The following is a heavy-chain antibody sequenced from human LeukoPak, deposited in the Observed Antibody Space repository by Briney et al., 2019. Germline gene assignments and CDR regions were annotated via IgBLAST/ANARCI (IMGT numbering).Heavy chain of an antibody. V-gene: IGHV4-59*01. CDR3: ARDGRRDGYNYLYSGIWGYYYYGMDV. Sequence: PSETLSLTCTVSGGSISSYYWSWIRQPPGKGLEWIGYIYYSGSTNYNPSLKSRVTISVDTSKNQFSPKLSSVTAADTAVYYCARDGRRDGYNYLYSGIWGYYYYGMDVWGQGTTVTVSS. CDR1: GGSISSYY. J-gene: IGHJ6*02. CDR2: IYYSGST. D-gene: IGHD5-24*01.